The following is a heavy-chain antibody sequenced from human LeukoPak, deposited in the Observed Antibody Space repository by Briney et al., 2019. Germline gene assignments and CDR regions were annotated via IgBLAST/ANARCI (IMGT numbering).Heavy chain of an antibody. J-gene: IGHJ4*03. CDR2: INKDGGEK. V-gene: IGHV3-7*03. D-gene: IGHD1-26*01. CDR3: VKDSPPRYSGSPPAY. CDR1: GFTFSSYW. Sequence: GGSLRLSCAASGFTFSSYWMSWVRQAPGKGLEWMANINKDGGEKYYVDSVKGRFTISRDNAKNSLYLQMNSLRADDTAVYYCVKDSPPRYSGSPPAYWGQGTLVTVSS.